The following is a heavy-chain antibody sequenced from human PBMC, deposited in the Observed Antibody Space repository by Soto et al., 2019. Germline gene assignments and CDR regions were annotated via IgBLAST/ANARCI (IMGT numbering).Heavy chain of an antibody. J-gene: IGHJ3*02. Sequence: GGSLRLSCTASGFIVSDTYVNWVRQAPGKGLEWVSVISNRGDTHYADSVRGRFSLSRDISDNTLHLQMNNLKASDIGIYYCARYPAVAGTPHAFDIWGQGTVVTVSS. D-gene: IGHD6-19*01. CDR2: ISNRGDT. V-gene: IGHV3-66*01. CDR1: GFIVSDTY. CDR3: ARYPAVAGTPHAFDI.